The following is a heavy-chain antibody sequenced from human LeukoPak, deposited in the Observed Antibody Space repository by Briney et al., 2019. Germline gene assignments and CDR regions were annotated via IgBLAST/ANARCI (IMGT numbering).Heavy chain of an antibody. D-gene: IGHD1-20*01. J-gene: IGHJ4*02. CDR3: AKARYSWNDWTDY. V-gene: IGHV3-23*01. Sequence: PGGSLRLSCAASGFTFSRYGMSWVRQAPGKGLEWVSAISDSGSSTYSADSVKGRFTISRDNSKTTLYLRMNSLRAEDTAVYYCAKARYSWNDWTDYWGQGTLVTVSS. CDR2: ISDSGSST. CDR1: GFTFSRYG.